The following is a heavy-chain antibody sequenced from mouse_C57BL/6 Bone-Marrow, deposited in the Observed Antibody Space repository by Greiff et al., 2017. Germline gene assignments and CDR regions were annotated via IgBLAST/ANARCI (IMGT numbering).Heavy chain of an antibody. Sequence: QVQLKQSGAELAKPGASVKLSCKASGYTFTSSWMHWVKQRPGQGLEWIGNINPSSGYTKYNQKFKDKATMTADKSSSTAYMQLSSLTYENSAVYYCATNYRKYGSYFDYWGQGTTRTVAS. CDR3: ATNYRKYGSYFDY. D-gene: IGHD2-5*01. V-gene: IGHV1-7*01. J-gene: IGHJ2*01. CDR2: INPSSGYT. CDR1: GYTFTSSW.